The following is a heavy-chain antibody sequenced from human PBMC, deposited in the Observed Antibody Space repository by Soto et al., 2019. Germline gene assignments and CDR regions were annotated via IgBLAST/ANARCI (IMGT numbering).Heavy chain of an antibody. CDR1: GDSISSYY. CDR3: ARSRLFSGYDDAFDI. CDR2: LYYSGPT. V-gene: IGHV4-59*01. D-gene: IGHD5-12*01. J-gene: IGHJ3*02. Sequence: QVQLQESGPGLVKPSETLSLTCSVSGDSISSYYYNWIRQSPGKGLECIGYLYYSGPTTYNPSLKSRVTISVYTSRDEVALNLDSVTAADTAGYYCARSRLFSGYDDAFDIWGQGAMVTVSA.